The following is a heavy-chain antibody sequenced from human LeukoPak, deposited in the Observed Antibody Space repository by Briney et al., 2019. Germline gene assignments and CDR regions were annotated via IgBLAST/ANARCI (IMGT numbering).Heavy chain of an antibody. CDR3: ARGRGSWYDY. V-gene: IGHV4-61*02. J-gene: IGHJ4*02. CDR1: GGSISSGSYY. D-gene: IGHD6-13*01. Sequence: SQTLSLTCTVSGGSISSGSYYWSWIRQPAGKGLEWIGRIYTSGSTNYNPSLKSRVTISVDTSKNQFSLKLSSVTAADTAVYYCARGRGSWYDYWGQGTLVTVSS. CDR2: IYTSGST.